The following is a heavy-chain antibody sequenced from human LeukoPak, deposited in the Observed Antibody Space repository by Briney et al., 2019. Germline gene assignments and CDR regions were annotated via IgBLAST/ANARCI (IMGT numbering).Heavy chain of an antibody. V-gene: IGHV3-21*01. CDR2: ISSSSSYI. D-gene: IGHD3-10*01. Sequence: GGSLRLSCAASGFTFSSYSRNWVRQAPGKGLEWVSSISSSSSYIYYADSVKGRFTISRDNAKNSLYLQMNSLRAEDTAVYYCARDLLWFGELFVPWGQGTLVTVSS. J-gene: IGHJ5*02. CDR1: GFTFSSYS. CDR3: ARDLLWFGELFVP.